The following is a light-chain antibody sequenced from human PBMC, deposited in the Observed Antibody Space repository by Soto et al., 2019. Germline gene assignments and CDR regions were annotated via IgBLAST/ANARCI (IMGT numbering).Light chain of an antibody. CDR3: TSYTRSDIGV. Sequence: QSVLTQPASVSGSPGQSITISCTGTSSDVGGYDFVSWYQQRPGKAPKLIIYDVSHRPSGVSDRFSGSKSGNTASLTISGLQAEDEADYYCTSYTRSDIGVFGGGTKLTVL. CDR1: SSDVGGYDF. CDR2: DVS. J-gene: IGLJ3*02. V-gene: IGLV2-14*01.